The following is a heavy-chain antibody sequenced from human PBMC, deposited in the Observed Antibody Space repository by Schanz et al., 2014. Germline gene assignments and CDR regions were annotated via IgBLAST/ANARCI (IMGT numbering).Heavy chain of an antibody. Sequence: EVQLVESGGGLVQPGGSLGLSCAVSGFRFKTYEMNWVRQVRGKGLEWVSSISPSGDTHYLASVKGRFTISRENAKSSLYLQMDHLRVEDTAAYYCAGAAVGFIVDAFDLWGRGTMVIVSS. CDR3: AGAAVGFIVDAFDL. CDR2: ISPSGDT. CDR1: GFRFKTYE. V-gene: IGHV3-13*01. D-gene: IGHD6-19*01. J-gene: IGHJ3*01.